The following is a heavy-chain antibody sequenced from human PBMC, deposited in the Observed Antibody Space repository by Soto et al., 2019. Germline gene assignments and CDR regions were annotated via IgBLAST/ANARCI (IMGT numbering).Heavy chain of an antibody. J-gene: IGHJ6*02. V-gene: IGHV1-58*01. D-gene: IGHD1-26*01. CDR1: GFTFTSSA. Sequence: AASVKVSCKASGFTFTSSAVQWVRQARGQRLEWIGWIVVGSGNTNYAQKFQERVTITRDMSTSTAYMELSSLRSEDTAVYYCAADYGIDSDYYYGMDVWGQGTTVTVSS. CDR2: IVVGSGNT. CDR3: AADYGIDSDYYYGMDV.